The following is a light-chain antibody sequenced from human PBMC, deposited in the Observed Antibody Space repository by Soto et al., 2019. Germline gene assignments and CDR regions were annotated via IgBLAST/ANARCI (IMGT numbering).Light chain of an antibody. V-gene: IGLV1-40*01. CDR3: QSYDSSLAV. J-gene: IGLJ2*01. Sequence: QSVLTQPPSVSGSPGQRVTISCTGSSSNIGAGYDVPWYQQLPGTAPKLLIYGNSNRPSGVPDRFSGSKSGTSASLAITGVQAEDEADYYCQSYDSSLAVFGGGTKLTVL. CDR1: SSNIGAGYD. CDR2: GNS.